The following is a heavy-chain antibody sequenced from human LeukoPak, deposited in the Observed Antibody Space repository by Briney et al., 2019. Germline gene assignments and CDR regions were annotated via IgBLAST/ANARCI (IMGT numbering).Heavy chain of an antibody. D-gene: IGHD1-26*01. Sequence: GGSLRLSCAASGFTSSTYAMSWVRQAPGKGLEWVSVISASGGSTYYADSVKGRFTISRDNSKNTLYLQMNSLRAEDTAIFYCAKLMGSTQSDDFWGQGTLVTVSS. CDR2: ISASGGST. J-gene: IGHJ4*02. V-gene: IGHV3-23*01. CDR3: AKLMGSTQSDDF. CDR1: GFTSSTYA.